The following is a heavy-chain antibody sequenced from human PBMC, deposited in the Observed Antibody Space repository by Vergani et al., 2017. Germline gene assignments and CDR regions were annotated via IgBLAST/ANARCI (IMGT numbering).Heavy chain of an antibody. V-gene: IGHV4-39*01. J-gene: IGHJ5*02. CDR1: GASIRSSNHY. Sequence: QLQLQESGPGLVKPSATLSLTFSVSGASIRSSNHYWGWIRQPPGKGLGWIASIYYSGSTYYNPSLKSRVTISVDTSKNQFSLKLSSVTAADTAVYFCARHSTVEWLVKLGWIDPWGQGILVTVSS. CDR3: ARHSTVEWLVKLGWIDP. CDR2: IYYSGST. D-gene: IGHD6-19*01.